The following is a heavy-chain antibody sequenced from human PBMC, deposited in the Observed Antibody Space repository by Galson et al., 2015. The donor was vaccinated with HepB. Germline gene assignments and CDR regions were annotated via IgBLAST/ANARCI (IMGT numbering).Heavy chain of an antibody. Sequence: SVKVSCKASGYTFTGYYMHWVRQAPGQGLEWMGRINPNSGGTNYAQKFQGRVTMTRDTSISTAYMELSRLRSDDTAVYYCARVPRVSSSWTNNWFDPWGQGTLVTVSS. J-gene: IGHJ5*02. CDR1: GYTFTGYY. D-gene: IGHD6-13*01. CDR2: INPNSGGT. V-gene: IGHV1-2*06. CDR3: ARVPRVSSSWTNNWFDP.